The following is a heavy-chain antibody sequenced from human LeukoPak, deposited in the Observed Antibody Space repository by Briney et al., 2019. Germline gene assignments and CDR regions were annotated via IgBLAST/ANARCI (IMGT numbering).Heavy chain of an antibody. V-gene: IGHV1-69*01. CDR2: IIPIFGTA. D-gene: IGHD6-13*01. CDR3: ARGSQYSSRRWFDP. Sequence: GSSVKVSCKASGGTFSSYAISWVRQVPGQGLEWMGGIIPIFGTANYAQKFQGRVTITADESTSTAYTELSSLRSEDTAVYYCARGSQYSSRRWFDPWGQGTLVTVSS. J-gene: IGHJ5*02. CDR1: GGTFSSYA.